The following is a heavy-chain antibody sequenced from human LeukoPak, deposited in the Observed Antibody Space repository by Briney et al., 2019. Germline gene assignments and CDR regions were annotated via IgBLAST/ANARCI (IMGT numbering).Heavy chain of an antibody. V-gene: IGHV1-46*03. D-gene: IGHD1-26*01. CDR2: INPSGGST. CDR3: TRSGIVGAPGDFDY. CDR1: GHTFTTHY. Sequence: ASVKVSCKASGHTFTTHYMHWVRQAPGQGLEWMGIINPSGGSTSYAQKFQGRVTMTRDASTSTVYMELSSLRSEDTAMYYCTRSGIVGAPGDFDYWGQGTLVTVSS. J-gene: IGHJ4*02.